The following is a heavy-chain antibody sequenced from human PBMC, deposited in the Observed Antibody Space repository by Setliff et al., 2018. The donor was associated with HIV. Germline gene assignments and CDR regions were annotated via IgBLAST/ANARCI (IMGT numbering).Heavy chain of an antibody. CDR2: IYSSGST. CDR3: ARSFSGRYFWSGYYTGPDPKGENAFDI. CDR1: GYSISSGYY. D-gene: IGHD3-3*01. J-gene: IGHJ3*02. Sequence: SETLSLTCTVSGYSISSGYYWGWIRQPPGKGLEWIGRIYSSGSTYYQPSLQGRVPMSIDSSKNHFSLSLRYVTAADTAVYYCARSFSGRYFWSGYYTGPDPKGENAFDIWGQGTMVTVSS. V-gene: IGHV4-38-2*02.